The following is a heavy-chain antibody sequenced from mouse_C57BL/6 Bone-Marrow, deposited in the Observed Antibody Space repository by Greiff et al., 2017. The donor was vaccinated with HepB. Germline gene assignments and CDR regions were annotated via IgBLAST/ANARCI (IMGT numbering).Heavy chain of an antibody. Sequence: EVQGVESGGDLVKPGGSLKLSCAASGFTFSSYGMSWVRQTPDKRLEWVATISSGGSYTYYPDSVKGRFTISRDNAKNTLYLQMSSLKSEDTAMYYCARQGRLRRRGFAYCGQGTLVTVSA. CDR2: ISSGGSYT. J-gene: IGHJ3*01. D-gene: IGHD2-4*01. V-gene: IGHV5-6*01. CDR3: ARQGRLRRRGFAY. CDR1: GFTFSSYG.